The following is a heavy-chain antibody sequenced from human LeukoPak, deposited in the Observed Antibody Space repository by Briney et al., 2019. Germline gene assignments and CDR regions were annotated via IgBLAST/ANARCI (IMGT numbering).Heavy chain of an antibody. V-gene: IGHV3-30-3*01. J-gene: IGHJ4*02. D-gene: IGHD3-9*01. CDR3: ARDPALRYFDWSFDY. CDR1: GFTFSSYA. Sequence: GGSLRLSCAASGFTFSSYAMHWVRQAPGKGLEWVAVISYDGSNKYYADSVKGRFTISRDNSKNTLYLQMNSLRAEDTAVYYCARDPALRYFDWSFDYWGQGTLVIVSS. CDR2: ISYDGSNK.